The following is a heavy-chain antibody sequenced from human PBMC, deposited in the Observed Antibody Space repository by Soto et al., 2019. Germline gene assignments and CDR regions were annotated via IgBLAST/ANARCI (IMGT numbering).Heavy chain of an antibody. CDR2: IYYSGSA. CDR3: ARGWWEREGYVMDV. Sequence: ETLSLTSTGSAGCISGNDWRWLQQTPGKGLQYIGYIYYSGSANYNPSLKSRVTVSNDTSTNQIFLTLTSVTAADTAVYYCARGWWEREGYVMDVWGQGTTVTVS. CDR1: AGCISGND. V-gene: IGHV4-59*08. D-gene: IGHD1-26*01. J-gene: IGHJ6*02.